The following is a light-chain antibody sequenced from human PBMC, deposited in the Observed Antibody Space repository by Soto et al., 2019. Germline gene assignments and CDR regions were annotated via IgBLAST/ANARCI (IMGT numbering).Light chain of an antibody. J-gene: IGKJ2*01. V-gene: IGKV3-20*01. CDR2: GAS. CDR1: QSVSSNY. Sequence: EIVLTQSPGTLSLSPGERATLSGRASQSVSSNYLAWYQQKPGQAPRLLIYGASSRATGISDRFSGSGSGTDFTLTISGVEPEDFAVYYCQHYGSSPPMYTFGHGTKLEIK. CDR3: QHYGSSPPMYT.